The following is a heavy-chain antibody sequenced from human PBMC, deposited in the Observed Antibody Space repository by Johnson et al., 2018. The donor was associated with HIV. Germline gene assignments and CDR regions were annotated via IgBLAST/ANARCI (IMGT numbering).Heavy chain of an antibody. Sequence: VQLVESGGGLVQPGGSLRLSCAASGFTFSSYWMSWVRQAPGKGLEWVANIKQDGSEKYYVDSVKGRFTISRDNAKNSLYLQMNSLRAEDTAVYYCAKVVVVPAAIWAFDIWGQGTMVTVSS. CDR2: IKQDGSEK. V-gene: IGHV3-7*01. J-gene: IGHJ3*02. CDR1: GFTFSSYW. CDR3: AKVVVVPAAIWAFDI. D-gene: IGHD2-2*01.